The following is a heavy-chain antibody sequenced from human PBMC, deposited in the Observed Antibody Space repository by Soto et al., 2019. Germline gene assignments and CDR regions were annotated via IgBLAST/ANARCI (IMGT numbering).Heavy chain of an antibody. CDR2: IYYTGNT. V-gene: IGHV4-39*01. J-gene: IGHJ4*02. D-gene: IGHD2-8*01. CDR1: GGCLRNRYHY. CDR3: VRVEMYAGEFTHNFAR. Sequence: PSETRSRTFTVCGGCLRNRYHYWGWIRQLPGNGLEWIGRIYYTGNTYYNPSLKSRVSISVDMATNEISLRLRAESIADTAVYYCVRVEMYAGEFTHNFARWGQGALVTVSS.